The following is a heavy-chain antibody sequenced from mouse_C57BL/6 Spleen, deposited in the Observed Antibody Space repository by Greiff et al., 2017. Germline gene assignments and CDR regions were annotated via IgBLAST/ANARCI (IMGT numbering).Heavy chain of an antibody. V-gene: IGHV1-69*01. CDR3: ARSHYYVSSYVSYFDV. J-gene: IGHJ1*03. CDR1: GYTFTSYW. Sequence: QVQLQQPGAELVMPGASVKLSCKASGYTFTSYWMHWVKQRPGKGLEWIGEIDPSDSYTNYNQKFKGKSTLTVDKSYSTAYMQLSSLTSEDSAVYYCARSHYYVSSYVSYFDVWGTGTTVTVSS. CDR2: IDPSDSYT. D-gene: IGHD1-1*01.